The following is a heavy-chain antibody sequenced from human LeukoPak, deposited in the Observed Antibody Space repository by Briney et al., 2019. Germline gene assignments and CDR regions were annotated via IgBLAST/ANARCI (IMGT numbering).Heavy chain of an antibody. V-gene: IGHV3-33*01. CDR3: ARDKASYLDY. J-gene: IGHJ4*02. CDR2: IWYDGSNK. CDR1: GFTFSSYA. Sequence: GGSLRLSCAASGFTFSSYAMHWVRQAPGKGLEWVAVIWYDGSNKYYADSVKGRFTFSRDNSKNTLYLQMNSLRAEDTAVYYCARDKASYLDYSGQATLVTVSS.